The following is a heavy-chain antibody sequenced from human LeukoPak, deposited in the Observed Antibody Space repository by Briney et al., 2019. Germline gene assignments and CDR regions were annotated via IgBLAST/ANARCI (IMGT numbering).Heavy chain of an antibody. CDR3: VRDKLWFGEAG. CDR2: INSDGSNT. V-gene: IGHV3-74*01. Sequence: GGSLRLSCAGSGFTFSDYWMHWVRQAPGKGLVWVSHINSDGSNTNYADSVKGRFTISRDNAENTLYPEMNSLRPEDTAVYFCVRDKLWFGEAGWGQGTLVTVSS. CDR1: GFTFSDYW. D-gene: IGHD3-10*01. J-gene: IGHJ4*02.